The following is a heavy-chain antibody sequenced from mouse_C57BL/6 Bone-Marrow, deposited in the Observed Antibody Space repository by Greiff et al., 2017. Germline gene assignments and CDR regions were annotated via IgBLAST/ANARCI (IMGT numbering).Heavy chain of an antibody. D-gene: IGHD2-4*01. CDR2: ISSGGDYI. Sequence: EVKLVESGAGLVKPGGSLKLSCAASGFTFSSYAMSWVRQTPEKRLEWVAYISSGGDYIYYADTVKGRFTISRDTARNTRYLQMSSLKSEDTAMYYCTRDMNDYDGVYYWGQGTTLTVSS. CDR3: TRDMNDYDGVYY. V-gene: IGHV5-9-1*02. J-gene: IGHJ2*01. CDR1: GFTFSSYA.